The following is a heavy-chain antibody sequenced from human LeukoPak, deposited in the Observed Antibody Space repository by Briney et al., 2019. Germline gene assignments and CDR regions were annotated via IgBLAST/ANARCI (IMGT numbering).Heavy chain of an antibody. CDR1: GGTFSSYA. J-gene: IGHJ5*02. CDR3: AKRSIVGATNNWFDP. V-gene: IGHV1-69*13. D-gene: IGHD1-26*01. Sequence: SVKVSCKPSGGTFSSYAISWVRQAPGQGLEWMGGIIPIFGTANYAQKFQGRVTITADESTSTAYMELSSLRSEDTAVYYCAKRSIVGATNNWFDPWGQGTLVTVSS. CDR2: IIPIFGTA.